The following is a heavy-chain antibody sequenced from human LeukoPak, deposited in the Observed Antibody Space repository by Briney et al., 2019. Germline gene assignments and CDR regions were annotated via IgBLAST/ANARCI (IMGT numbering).Heavy chain of an antibody. CDR2: IWYDGSNK. Sequence: SLRLSCAASGFTFSSYGMHWVRQAPGKGLEWVAVIWYDGSNKYYADSVKGRFTISRDSSKSTLYLQMNSLRAEDTAVYYCGRGYYGDYGYGMDVWGQGTTVTVSS. CDR3: GRGYYGDYGYGMDV. D-gene: IGHD4-17*01. J-gene: IGHJ6*02. CDR1: GFTFSSYG. V-gene: IGHV3-33*01.